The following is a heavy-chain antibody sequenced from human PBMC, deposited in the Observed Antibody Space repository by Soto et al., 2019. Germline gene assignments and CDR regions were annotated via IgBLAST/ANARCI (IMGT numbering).Heavy chain of an antibody. CDR3: ARRYGRYFDY. J-gene: IGHJ4*02. D-gene: IGHD4-17*01. CDR2: IYYSGST. CDR1: GGPISSYY. V-gene: IGHV4-59*08. Sequence: QVQLQESGPGLVKPSETLSLTCTVSGGPISSYYWSWIRQPPGKGLEWIGYIYYSGSTNYNPSLKSRVTISVDTSKNQFSLKLSSVTAADTAVYYCARRYGRYFDYWGQGTLVTVSS.